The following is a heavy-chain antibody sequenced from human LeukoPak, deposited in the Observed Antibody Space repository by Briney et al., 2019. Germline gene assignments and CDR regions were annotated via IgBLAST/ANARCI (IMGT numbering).Heavy chain of an antibody. CDR1: GGSFSGYY. D-gene: IGHD3-10*01. J-gene: IGHJ4*02. V-gene: IGHV4-34*01. CDR2: TSHSGST. CDR3: ARSTTYGSGSYY. Sequence: SETLSLTCAVYGGSFSGYYWSWIRQPPGQGLEWIGETSHSGSTYYNPSLESRVTISVDTSKKQFSLKLSSVTAADTAVYYCARSTTYGSGSYYWGQGTLVTVSS.